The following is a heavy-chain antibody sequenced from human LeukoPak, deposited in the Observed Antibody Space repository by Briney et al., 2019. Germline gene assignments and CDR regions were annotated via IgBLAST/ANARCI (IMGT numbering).Heavy chain of an antibody. J-gene: IGHJ4*02. D-gene: IGHD1-14*01. V-gene: IGHV4-39*01. CDR3: ARFNLGMANDY. CDR2: IYYSGST. CDR1: GGSISSSSYS. Sequence: SETLSLTCTVSGGSISSSSYSWGWIRQPPGKGLEWIGSIYYSGSTYYNPSLKSRVTISVDTSKNQFSLKLSSVTAADTAVYYCARFNLGMANDYWGQGTLVTVSS.